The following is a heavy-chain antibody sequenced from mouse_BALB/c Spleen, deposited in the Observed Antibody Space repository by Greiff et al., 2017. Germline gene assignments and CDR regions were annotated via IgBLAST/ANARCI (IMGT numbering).Heavy chain of an antibody. J-gene: IGHJ2*01. Sequence: QVQLQQPGAELVKPGASVQLSCKASGYTFTSYGMHWVKQRPGQGLEWIGEINPSNGRTNYNGNFKSKATLSVDKSSSTAYMQLSSMTSEDSEVYCCARGDYGTHFDYGGQGTTLTGSS. CDR3: ARGDYGTHFDY. D-gene: IGHD1-1*01. CDR2: INPSNGRT. V-gene: IGHV1S81*02. CDR1: GYTFTSYG.